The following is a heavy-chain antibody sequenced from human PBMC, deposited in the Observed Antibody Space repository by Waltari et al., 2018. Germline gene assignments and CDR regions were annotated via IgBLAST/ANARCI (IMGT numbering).Heavy chain of an antibody. CDR3: ATFGGNSNWFDP. CDR1: GGAFSTYA. D-gene: IGHD1-7*01. V-gene: IGHV1-69*01. CDR2: IIPISGTA. Sequence: QVQLVQSGAEVKNTGSTLNVSCKTYGGAFSTYAISWVRQAPGQGLEWMGIIPISGTADYSQKFQGRITITADESTSTAYMELSGLKSDDTAVYYCATFGGNSNWFDPWGQGTLVTVSS. J-gene: IGHJ5*02.